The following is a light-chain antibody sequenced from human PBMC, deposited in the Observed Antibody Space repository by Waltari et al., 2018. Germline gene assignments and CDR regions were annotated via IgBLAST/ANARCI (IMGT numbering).Light chain of an antibody. J-gene: IGKJ1*01. Sequence: IQLTQSPSSLSASVGDRLAITCRASQGSNTFLAWYHQNPGKSPKLLIYAASTSHSGVPSRFSGSGSGTDFTLSISSLQPEDFATYYCQPLHRYPMTFGRGTKVEIK. CDR2: AAS. CDR3: QPLHRYPMT. V-gene: IGKV1-9*01. CDR1: QGSNTF.